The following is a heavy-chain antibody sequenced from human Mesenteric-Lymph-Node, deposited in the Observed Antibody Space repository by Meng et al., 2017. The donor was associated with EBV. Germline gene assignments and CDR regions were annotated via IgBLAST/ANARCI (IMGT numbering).Heavy chain of an antibody. D-gene: IGHD1-26*01. Sequence: QLQTSGADLVNPSRTLSLTCTVSGGTISSSSFYWGWIRQPQGRGLECLGSIYYSGTTYYNPFLKCRVTISVHSSKNQISLKLSSVTAEDSAVYYCATKRSGSYSYWGQGTLVTVSS. CDR3: ATKRSGSYSY. CDR1: GGTISSSSFY. V-gene: IGHV4-39*01. J-gene: IGHJ4*02. CDR2: IYYSGTT.